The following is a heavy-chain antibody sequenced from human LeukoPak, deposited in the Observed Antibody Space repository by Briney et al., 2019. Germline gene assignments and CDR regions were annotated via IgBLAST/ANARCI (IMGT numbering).Heavy chain of an antibody. CDR3: ARDSLLAAPYTDH. CDR1: GYTFTSYG. CDR2: ISDYSGNP. Sequence: ASVKVSCKASGYTFTSYGISWVRQAPGQGLEWMGRISDYSGNPNYAQKFQGRATMTADTFTSTAYMELRSLRSDDTAVYFCARDSLLAAPYTDHWGQGTLVTVSS. J-gene: IGHJ4*02. D-gene: IGHD3-10*01. V-gene: IGHV1-18*01.